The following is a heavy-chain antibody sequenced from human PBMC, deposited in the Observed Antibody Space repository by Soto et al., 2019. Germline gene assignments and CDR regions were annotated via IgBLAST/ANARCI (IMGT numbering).Heavy chain of an antibody. CDR3: ARDNWNRLLGDSSYYFDY. CDR2: IDPGSGST. V-gene: IGHV1-46*01. Sequence: QVQLVQSGAEVKKPGASVKVSCKTSGYTFTSYYMHWVRQAPGQGLEWMGLIDPGSGSTRYAQKFQGRVTMTRDTSTSTVYMELSSLRSEDRAVYYCARDNWNRLLGDSSYYFDYWGQGTLVTVSS. CDR1: GYTFTSYY. D-gene: IGHD1-20*01. J-gene: IGHJ4*02.